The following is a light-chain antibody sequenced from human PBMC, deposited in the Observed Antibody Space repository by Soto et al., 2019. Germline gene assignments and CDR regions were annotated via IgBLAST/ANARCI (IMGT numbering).Light chain of an antibody. V-gene: IGLV2-8*01. J-gene: IGLJ1*01. CDR2: EVT. CDR3: SSYAGSNYPYV. Sequence: QSALAQPPSASGPPGRSVTISCTGTSGDVGAYDYVSWYQQHPGKAPKLLIYEVTKRPLGVPDRFSGSKSGNAASLTVSGLQAEDEADYYCSSYAGSNYPYVFGTGTEVTVL. CDR1: SGDVGAYDY.